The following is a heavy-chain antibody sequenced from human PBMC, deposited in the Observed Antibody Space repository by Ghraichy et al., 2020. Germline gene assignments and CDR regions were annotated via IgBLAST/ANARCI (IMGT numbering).Heavy chain of an antibody. CDR3: ARDSVSSSWLRGYYYYYYMDV. D-gene: IGHD6-13*01. CDR2: ISYDGSNK. CDR1: GFTFSSYA. Sequence: GGSLRLSCAASGFTFSSYAMHWVRQAPGKGLEWVAVISYDGSNKYYADSVKGRFTISRDNSKNTLYLQMNSLRAEDTAVYYCARDSVSSSWLRGYYYYYYMDVWGKGTTVTVSS. J-gene: IGHJ6*03. V-gene: IGHV3-30*04.